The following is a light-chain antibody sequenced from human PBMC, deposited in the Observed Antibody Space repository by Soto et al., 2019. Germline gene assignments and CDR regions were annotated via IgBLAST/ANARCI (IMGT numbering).Light chain of an antibody. Sequence: DIQMTQSPSSLSASVGDRVTITCRASQTINTYLNWYQQKLGKAPKLLIYAAFTLQSGVPSRFSGSGSGTDFTLTISRLEPEDFAVYYCQQYRTSPPMYTFGQGTKLEIK. CDR1: QTINTY. J-gene: IGKJ2*01. CDR2: AAF. CDR3: QQYRTSPPMYT. V-gene: IGKV1-39*01.